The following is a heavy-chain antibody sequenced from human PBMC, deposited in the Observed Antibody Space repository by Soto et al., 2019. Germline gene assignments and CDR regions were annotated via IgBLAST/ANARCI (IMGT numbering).Heavy chain of an antibody. V-gene: IGHV1-18*04. D-gene: IGHD3-9*01. CDR1: GYTFTSYG. CDR3: ARVAADYDIVTGYSPSSGMDV. Sequence: ASVKVSCKASGYTFTSYGISWVRQAPGQGLEWMGWISAYNGNTNYAQKLQGRVTMTTDTSTSTAYIELRSLRSDDTAVYYCARVAADYDIVTGYSPSSGMDVWGQGTTVTVSS. J-gene: IGHJ6*02. CDR2: ISAYNGNT.